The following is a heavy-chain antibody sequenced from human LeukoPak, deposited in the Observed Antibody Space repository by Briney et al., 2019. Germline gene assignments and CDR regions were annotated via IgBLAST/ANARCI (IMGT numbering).Heavy chain of an antibody. Sequence: GRSLRLSCVASGFTFSSYGMHWVRQAPGKGLEWVAVIWYDGSNKYYADSVKGRFTISRDNSKNTLYLQMNNLRAEDTAVYYCAKDFFGDGYNPGYWGQGTLVTVSS. CDR2: IWYDGSNK. D-gene: IGHD5-24*01. CDR3: AKDFFGDGYNPGY. J-gene: IGHJ4*02. V-gene: IGHV3-33*06. CDR1: GFTFSSYG.